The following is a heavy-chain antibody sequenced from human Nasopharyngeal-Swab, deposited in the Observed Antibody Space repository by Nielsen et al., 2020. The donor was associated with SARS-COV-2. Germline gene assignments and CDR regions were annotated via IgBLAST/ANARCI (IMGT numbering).Heavy chain of an antibody. Sequence: VGQAPGKGLEWVSSISSSSSYIYYADSVKGRFTISRDNAKNSLYLQMNSLRAEDTAVYYCARDGLAAADPAYNWFDPWGQGTLVTVSS. V-gene: IGHV3-21*01. J-gene: IGHJ5*02. D-gene: IGHD6-13*01. CDR2: ISSSSSYI. CDR3: ARDGLAAADPAYNWFDP.